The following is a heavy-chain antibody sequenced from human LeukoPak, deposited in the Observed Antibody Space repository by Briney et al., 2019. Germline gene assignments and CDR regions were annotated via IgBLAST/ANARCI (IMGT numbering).Heavy chain of an antibody. CDR2: IYTSGST. Sequence: SQTLSLTCTVSGGSISSGSYYWSWIRQPAGKGLEWIGRIYTSGSTNYNPSLKNRVTISVDTSKNQFSLKLSSVTAADTAVYYCARVGYYDSSGYYIDAFDIWGQGTMVTVSS. V-gene: IGHV4-61*02. D-gene: IGHD3-22*01. CDR1: GGSISSGSYY. CDR3: ARVGYYDSSGYYIDAFDI. J-gene: IGHJ3*02.